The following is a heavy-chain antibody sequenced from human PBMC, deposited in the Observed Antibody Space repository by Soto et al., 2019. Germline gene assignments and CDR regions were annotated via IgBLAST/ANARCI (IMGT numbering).Heavy chain of an antibody. CDR1: GYTFTGYY. V-gene: IGHV1-2*02. Sequence: GASVKVSCKASGYTFTGYYMHWVRQAPGQGLEWMGWINPNSGGTNYAQKFQGRVTMTRDTSISTAYMELSRLRSDDTAVYYCVTLAAAGTGFDYWGQGTLVTVSS. J-gene: IGHJ4*02. CDR2: INPNSGGT. D-gene: IGHD6-13*01. CDR3: VTLAAAGTGFDY.